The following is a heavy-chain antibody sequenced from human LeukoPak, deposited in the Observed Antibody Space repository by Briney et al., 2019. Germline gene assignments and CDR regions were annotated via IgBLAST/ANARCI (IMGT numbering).Heavy chain of an antibody. D-gene: IGHD3-22*01. CDR3: ARDPIYYYDSSGYYPPFDY. CDR1: GYTFTSYG. Sequence: ASVKVSCKASGYTFTSYGISWVRQAPGQGLEWMGWISAYNGNTNYAQKLQGRVTMTTDTSTSTAYMELRSLRSDDTAVYYCARDPIYYYDSSGYYPPFDYWGQGTLVTVSS. V-gene: IGHV1-18*01. CDR2: ISAYNGNT. J-gene: IGHJ4*02.